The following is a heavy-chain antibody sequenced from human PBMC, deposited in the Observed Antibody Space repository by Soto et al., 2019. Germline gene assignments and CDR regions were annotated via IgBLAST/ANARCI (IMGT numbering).Heavy chain of an antibody. Sequence: QVQLVQSGAEVKKPGSSVKVSCKASGGTFSSYAISWVRQAPGQGLEWMGGIIPIFGTANYAQKFQGRVTITADEFTRTAYMELSSLRSEDTAVYYCARVPYYTNGVCYTNYFYYGMDVWGQGTTVTVSS. CDR1: GGTFSSYA. CDR2: IIPIFGTA. D-gene: IGHD2-8*01. V-gene: IGHV1-69*12. J-gene: IGHJ6*02. CDR3: ARVPYYTNGVCYTNYFYYGMDV.